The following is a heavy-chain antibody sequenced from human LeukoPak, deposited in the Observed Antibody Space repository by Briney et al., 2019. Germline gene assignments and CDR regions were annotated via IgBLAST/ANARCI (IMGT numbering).Heavy chain of an antibody. CDR3: ARDQDYYGSGSYYNGRYFDL. Sequence: PSQTLSLTCTVSGGSISSGGYYWSWIRQPPGKGLEWIGSIYYSGSTDYNPSLKSRVTISVDTSKKQISLKLSSVTAADTAVYYCARDQDYYGSGSYYNGRYFDLWGRGTLATVSS. CDR2: IYYSGST. V-gene: IGHV4-39*07. CDR1: GGSISSGGYY. J-gene: IGHJ2*01. D-gene: IGHD3-10*01.